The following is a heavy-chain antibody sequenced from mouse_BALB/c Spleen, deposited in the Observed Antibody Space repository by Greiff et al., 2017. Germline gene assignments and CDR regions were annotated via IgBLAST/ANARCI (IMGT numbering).Heavy chain of an antibody. V-gene: IGHV5-6*01. J-gene: IGHJ2*01. CDR1: GFTFSSYG. D-gene: IGHD1-1*01. CDR3: ARRPTVVVHFDY. CDR2: ISSGGSYT. Sequence: EVQVVESGGDLVKPGGSLKLSCAASGFTFSSYGMSWVRQTPDKRLEWVATISSGGSYTYYPDSVKGRFTISRDNAKNTLYLQMSSLKSEDTAMYYCARRPTVVVHFDYWGQGTTLTVSS.